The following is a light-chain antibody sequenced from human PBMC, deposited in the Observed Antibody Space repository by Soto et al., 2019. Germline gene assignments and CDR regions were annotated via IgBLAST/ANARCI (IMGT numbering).Light chain of an antibody. CDR1: QSVRSY. J-gene: IGKJ4*01. V-gene: IGKV3-11*01. CDR3: QERNRWPRGT. Sequence: EIVLTQSPATLSLSPGERATLSCRASQSVRSYLAWYQQKPGQAPRLLIYDASNRATGIPARFSGSGSGTDFTLTISSLEPEDFAVYYCQERNRWPRGTFGAGTKVDIK. CDR2: DAS.